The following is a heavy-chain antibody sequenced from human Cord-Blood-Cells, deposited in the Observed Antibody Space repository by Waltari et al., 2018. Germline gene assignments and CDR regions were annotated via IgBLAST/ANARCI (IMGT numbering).Heavy chain of an antibody. CDR1: GFTFCSSA. V-gene: IGHV3-23*01. Sequence: EVQLLESGGGLVQPGGSLRLSCAASGFTFCSSAMSWSRQAPGKGLAWVPAISGSGGSTYYADSVKGRFTISRDNSKNTLYLQMNSLRAEDTAVYYCAKDRILAARDAFDIWGQGTMVTVSS. D-gene: IGHD1-26*01. J-gene: IGHJ3*02. CDR3: AKDRILAARDAFDI. CDR2: ISGSGGST.